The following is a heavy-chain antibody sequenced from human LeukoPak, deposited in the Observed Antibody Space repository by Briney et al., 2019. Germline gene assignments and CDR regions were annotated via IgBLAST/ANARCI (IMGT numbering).Heavy chain of an antibody. Sequence: GGSLRLSCAASGFTFSSYWMHWVRQAPGKGLVWVPRINSDGSSTSYADSVKGRFTISRDNAKNTLYLQMNSLRAEDTAVYYCARDRYSYGYDYWGQGTLVTVSS. D-gene: IGHD5-18*01. CDR2: INSDGSST. CDR1: GFTFSSYW. J-gene: IGHJ4*02. CDR3: ARDRYSYGYDY. V-gene: IGHV3-74*01.